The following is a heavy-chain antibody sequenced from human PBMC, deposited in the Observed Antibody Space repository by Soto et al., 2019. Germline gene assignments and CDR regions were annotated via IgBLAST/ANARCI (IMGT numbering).Heavy chain of an antibody. CDR1: GFTFSSYA. CDR3: ARGDCSSTRCYAGILAD. J-gene: IGHJ4*02. V-gene: IGHV3-64*01. D-gene: IGHD2-2*01. CDR2: LSSNGGST. Sequence: EVQLVESGGGVVQPGGSVRLSCAASGFTFSSYAMHWVRQAPGKGLEYVSALSSNGGSTYYANSVKGRFTITRDNSKKTLYLQMGSLRAEDMAVYYCARGDCSSTRCYAGILADWGQGTLVTVSS.